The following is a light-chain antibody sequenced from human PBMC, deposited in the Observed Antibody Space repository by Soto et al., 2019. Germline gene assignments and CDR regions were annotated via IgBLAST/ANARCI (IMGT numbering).Light chain of an antibody. CDR3: QHYNSFPWT. J-gene: IGKJ1*01. V-gene: IGKV1-5*03. Sequence: DIQMTQSPSTLSASVGDRVTITCRASQSISSWLAWYQQKPGKAPRILIYWASSLESGVPSGFSGSGSGTEFTLTISSLQPDDFATYYCQHYNSFPWTFGQGTKVDIK. CDR2: WAS. CDR1: QSISSW.